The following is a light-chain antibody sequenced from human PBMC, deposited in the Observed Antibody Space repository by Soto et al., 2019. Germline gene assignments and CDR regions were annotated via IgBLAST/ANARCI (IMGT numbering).Light chain of an antibody. V-gene: IGLV2-11*01. J-gene: IGLJ2*01. CDR1: SSDVGGYNY. Sequence: QSVLTQPRSVSGSPGQSVTISCTGTSSDVGGYNYVSWYQQHPGKAPKLMIYDVSKRPSGVPDRFSGSKSGNTASLTISGLQAEDEADYYCCSYAGSYTVVFGGGPKLTVL. CDR3: CSYAGSYTVV. CDR2: DVS.